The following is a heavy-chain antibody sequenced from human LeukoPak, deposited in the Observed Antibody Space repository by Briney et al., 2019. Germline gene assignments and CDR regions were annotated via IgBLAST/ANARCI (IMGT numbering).Heavy chain of an antibody. V-gene: IGHV1-69*05. CDR2: IIPIFGTA. J-gene: IGHJ4*02. Sequence: SVKVSCKASGGTFSSYAISWVRQAPGQGLEWMGGIIPIFGTANYAQKFQGRVTITTDESTSTAYMEPSSLRSEDTAVYYCARGPSGGWGYRGRGSYGVFDYWGQGTLVTVSS. CDR1: GGTFSSYA. D-gene: IGHD1-26*01. CDR3: ARGPSGGWGYRGRGSYGVFDY.